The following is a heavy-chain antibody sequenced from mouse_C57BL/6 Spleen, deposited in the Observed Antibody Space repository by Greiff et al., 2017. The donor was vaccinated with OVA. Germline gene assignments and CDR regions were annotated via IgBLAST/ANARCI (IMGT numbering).Heavy chain of an antibody. CDR3: ARGPYGLYYFDY. J-gene: IGHJ2*01. V-gene: IGHV3-1*01. D-gene: IGHD1-2*01. Sequence: EVQGVESGPGMVKPSQSLSLTCTVTGYSITSGYDWHWIRHFPGNKLEWMGYISYSGSTNYNPSLKTRISITHDTSKNHCNLKLNSVTTEDTATYYCARGPYGLYYFDYWGKGTTLTVSS. CDR2: ISYSGST. CDR1: GYSITSGYD.